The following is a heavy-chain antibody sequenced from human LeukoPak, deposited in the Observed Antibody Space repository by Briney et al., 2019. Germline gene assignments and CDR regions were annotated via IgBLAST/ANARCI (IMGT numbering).Heavy chain of an antibody. D-gene: IGHD1-26*01. CDR3: AREYYHEGTDY. CDR1: VHTFTAYY. V-gene: IGHV1-2*02. CDR2: INPNSGDK. Sequence: GASVKVSCQASVHTFTAYYMQWVRQAPGQGLEWMGWINPNSGDKRYAQRFQDRVTMTRDTAISIVYMELSRLTSDDTAVYYCAREYYHEGTDYWGQGTLVTVSS. J-gene: IGHJ4*02.